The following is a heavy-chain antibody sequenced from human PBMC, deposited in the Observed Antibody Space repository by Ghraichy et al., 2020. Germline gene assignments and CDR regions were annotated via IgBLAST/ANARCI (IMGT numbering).Heavy chain of an antibody. J-gene: IGHJ4*02. CDR2: ISATGGRT. CDR1: GFTFSTYA. V-gene: IGHV3-23*01. Sequence: GGSLRLSCAASGFTFSTYAMNWVRQAPGKGLEWVSGISATGGRTYYADSVRGRFIVSRNNSNNTLYLQMNRLRAEDTAVYYCAKDRGIAVVPTDHWGQGTLVTVSS. D-gene: IGHD2-2*01. CDR3: AKDRGIAVVPTDH.